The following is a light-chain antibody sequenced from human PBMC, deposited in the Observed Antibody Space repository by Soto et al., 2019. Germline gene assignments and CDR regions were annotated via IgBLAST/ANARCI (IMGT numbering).Light chain of an antibody. V-gene: IGKV3-20*01. CDR3: QQYGSSPLT. CDR2: GAS. Sequence: EIVLTQSPGTLYLSPGERATLSCRASQSVSSSYLAWYQQKPGQAPRLLIYGASSRATGIPDRFSGSGSGTDFTLTISRLEPEDCAVYYCQQYGSSPLTFGGGTKVDIK. CDR1: QSVSSSY. J-gene: IGKJ4*01.